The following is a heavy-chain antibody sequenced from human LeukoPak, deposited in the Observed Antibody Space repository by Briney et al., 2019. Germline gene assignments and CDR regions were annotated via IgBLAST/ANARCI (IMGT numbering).Heavy chain of an antibody. CDR2: IYHSGIT. CDR1: GFTFSSYAM. D-gene: IGHD1-26*01. Sequence: GSLRLSCAASGFTFSSYAMSWVRQFPGKGLEWIGEIYHSGITNNNPSLKSRLTISVDKSRNQFSLKLSSVTAADTAVYYCARGGSWFDPWGQGTLVTVSS. V-gene: IGHV4-4*02. CDR3: ARGGSWFDP. J-gene: IGHJ5*02.